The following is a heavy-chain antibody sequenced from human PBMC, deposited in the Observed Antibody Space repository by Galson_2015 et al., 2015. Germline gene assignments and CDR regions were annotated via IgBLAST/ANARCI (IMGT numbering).Heavy chain of an antibody. D-gene: IGHD6-19*01. CDR1: GDSISSGTYC. CDR2: IYNSGST. Sequence: TLSLTCAVSGDSISSGTYCWSWIRQPRGKGMEWVGYIYNSGSTYYNPSLKSRVTISIDRSTNQFYLNLTSVTAADTAVYYCARGYGSYDVFDIWGQGTLVTVSS. J-gene: IGHJ3*02. V-gene: IGHV4-30-2*01. CDR3: ARGYGSYDVFDI.